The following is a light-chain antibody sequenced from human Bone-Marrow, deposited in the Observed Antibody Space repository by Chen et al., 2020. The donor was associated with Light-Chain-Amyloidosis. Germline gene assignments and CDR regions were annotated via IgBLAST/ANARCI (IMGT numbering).Light chain of an antibody. CDR1: SSNIGANYD. CDR2: GTT. J-gene: IGLJ3*02. CDR3: QSYDRSLSGSV. V-gene: IGLV1-40*01. Sequence: QSVLTQPPSVSGAPGQRLTISCTGSSSNIGANYDVHWYQQLPGTAPKLLIFGTTNRPSGVPDRFSGSKSGTSASLAITRLQAEDEADYYCQSYDRSLSGSVFGGGTKLTVL.